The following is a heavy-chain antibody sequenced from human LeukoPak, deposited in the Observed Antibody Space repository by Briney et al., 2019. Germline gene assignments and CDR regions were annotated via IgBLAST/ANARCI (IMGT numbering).Heavy chain of an antibody. D-gene: IGHD3-3*01. J-gene: IGHJ4*02. V-gene: IGHV4-39*07. CDR2: IYYSGST. CDR1: GGSISSSSYY. Sequence: PSETLSLTCTVSGGSISSSSYYWGWIRQPPGKGLEWIGSIYYSGSTYYTPSLKSRVTISVDTSKNQFSLKLSSVTAADTAVYYCARRAQAYDFWSGYYDYWGQGTLVTVSS. CDR3: ARRAQAYDFWSGYYDY.